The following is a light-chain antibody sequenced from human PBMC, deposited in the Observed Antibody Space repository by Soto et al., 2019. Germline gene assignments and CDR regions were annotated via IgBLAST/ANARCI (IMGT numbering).Light chain of an antibody. CDR2: AAS. CDR1: QSVSRY. J-gene: IGKJ5*01. CDR3: QQSYITPQIT. Sequence: DVQMTQSPSSLSALVGDRVTITCRASQSVSRYLNWYQHKPGKAPKLLINAASNLRSGVPSRFSGSGSVTDFTLTIDGLQPEDFAVYYCQQSYITPQITFGQGTRLELK. V-gene: IGKV1-39*01.